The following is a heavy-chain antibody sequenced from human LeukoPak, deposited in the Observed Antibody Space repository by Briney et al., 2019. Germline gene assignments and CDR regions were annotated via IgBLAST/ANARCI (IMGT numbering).Heavy chain of an antibody. J-gene: IGHJ4*02. V-gene: IGHV3-48*03. CDR3: ARGRLIRLTYFLDS. CDR1: GFTFSNYE. CDR2: ISRGGDTI. Sequence: GGSLRLSCAASGFTFSNYEMHWVRQAPGEGLEWLSYISRGGDTIYYADSVKGRFTISSDSANNSLYLQMNNLRAEDTAVYYFARGRLIRLTYFLDSWGQGTLVTVSS. D-gene: IGHD2-8*01.